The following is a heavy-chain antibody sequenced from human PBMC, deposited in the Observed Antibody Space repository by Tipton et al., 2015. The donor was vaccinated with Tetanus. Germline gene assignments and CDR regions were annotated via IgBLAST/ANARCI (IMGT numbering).Heavy chain of an antibody. Sequence: TLSLTCTVSGVSIGSYYWSWIRQPPGKGLEWIGYLSYIGTTNYNPSLESRVTISSDTSRNQFSLSLSSITAADTAIYYCARGGGDNWNFWPDWGQGTLVTVFS. D-gene: IGHD1-7*01. CDR3: ARGGGDNWNFWPD. CDR1: GVSIGSYY. J-gene: IGHJ4*02. CDR2: LSYIGTT. V-gene: IGHV4-59*01.